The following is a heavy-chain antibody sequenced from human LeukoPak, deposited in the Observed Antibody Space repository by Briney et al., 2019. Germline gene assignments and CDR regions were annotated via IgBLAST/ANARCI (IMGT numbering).Heavy chain of an antibody. Sequence: PGGSLRLSCAASGFTFSSYAMSWVRQAPGKGLEWVSAISGSGGSTYYADSVKGRFTISRDNSKNTLYLQMNSLRAGDTAVYYCAKDCSGGSCYFDYWGQGTLVTVSS. CDR3: AKDCSGGSCYFDY. CDR2: ISGSGGST. D-gene: IGHD2-15*01. V-gene: IGHV3-23*01. CDR1: GFTFSSYA. J-gene: IGHJ4*02.